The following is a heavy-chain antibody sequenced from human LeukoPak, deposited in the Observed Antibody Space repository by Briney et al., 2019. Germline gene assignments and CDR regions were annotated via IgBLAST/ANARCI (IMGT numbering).Heavy chain of an antibody. Sequence: SQTLSLTCTVSGGSISSGSYYLSWIRQHPGKGLEWIGYIYYSGSTYYNPSLKSRVTISLDTSKKQFSLKLSSVTAADTAVYYCARQGCSSTSCQTYYYYYGMDVWGQGTTVTVSS. J-gene: IGHJ6*02. CDR2: IYYSGST. CDR1: GGSISSGSYY. V-gene: IGHV4-31*03. D-gene: IGHD2-2*01. CDR3: ARQGCSSTSCQTYYYYYGMDV.